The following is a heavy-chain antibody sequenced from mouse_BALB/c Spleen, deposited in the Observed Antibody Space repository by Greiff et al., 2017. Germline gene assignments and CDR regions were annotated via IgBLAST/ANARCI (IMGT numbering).Heavy chain of an antibody. J-gene: IGHJ1*01. CDR1: GFTFSSYA. V-gene: IGHV5-9-3*01. CDR3: ARHDHWYFDV. Sequence: DVKLVESGGGLVKPGGSLKLSCAASGFTFSSYAMSWVRQTPEKRLEWVATISSGGSYTYYPDSVKGRFTISRDNAKNTLYLQMSSLRSEDTAMYYCARHDHWYFDVWGAGTTVTVSS. CDR2: ISSGGSYT.